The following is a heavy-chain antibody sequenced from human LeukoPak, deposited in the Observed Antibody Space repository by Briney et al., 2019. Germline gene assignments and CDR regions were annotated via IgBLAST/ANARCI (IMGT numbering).Heavy chain of an antibody. CDR1: GFTFSSYG. D-gene: IGHD2-15*01. CDR3: AKDSGYCSGGSCSHYYYYYMDV. V-gene: IGHV3-33*06. J-gene: IGHJ6*03. Sequence: GGSLRLSCAASGFTFSSYGMHWVRQAPGKGLEWVAVIWYDGGNKYYADSVKGRFTISRDNSKNTLYLQMNSLRAEDTAVYYCAKDSGYCSGGSCSHYYYYYMDVWGKGTTVTVSS. CDR2: IWYDGGNK.